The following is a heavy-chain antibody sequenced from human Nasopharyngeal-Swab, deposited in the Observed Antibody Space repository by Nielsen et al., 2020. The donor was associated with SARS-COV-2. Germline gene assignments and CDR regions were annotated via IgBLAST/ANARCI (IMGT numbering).Heavy chain of an antibody. CDR3: TKGRADYSNPSFDN. Sequence: SLKISWVASGFTYDDYAKHWVRQAPRRGLEWVSGITWNSGVGYTDSVKGRFTISRDNARNSLYLQMNSLRTEDTALYYCTKGRADYSNPSFDNWGQGTLVTVSS. J-gene: IGHJ4*02. V-gene: IGHV3-9*01. CDR1: GFTYDDYA. CDR2: ITWNSGV. D-gene: IGHD4-11*01.